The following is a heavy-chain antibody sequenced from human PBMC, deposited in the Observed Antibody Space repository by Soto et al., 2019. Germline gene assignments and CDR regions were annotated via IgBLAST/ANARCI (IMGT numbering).Heavy chain of an antibody. Sequence: EVQLVESGGGLVQPGGSLRLSCAASGFTFSSYSMNWVRQAPGKGLEWVSYISSSSSTIYYADSVKGRFTISRDNAKNSLYLQMNSLRAEDTAVYYCARDRSGSTSHNWFDPWGQGTLVTVSS. CDR2: ISSSSSTI. J-gene: IGHJ5*02. V-gene: IGHV3-48*01. CDR3: ARDRSGSTSHNWFDP. CDR1: GFTFSSYS. D-gene: IGHD2-2*01.